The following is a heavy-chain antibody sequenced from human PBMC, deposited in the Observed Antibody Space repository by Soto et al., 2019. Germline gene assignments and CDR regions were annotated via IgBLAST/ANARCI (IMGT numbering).Heavy chain of an antibody. J-gene: IGHJ6*02. V-gene: IGHV3-43*01. CDR3: AKDIEQLVPIYYYGMDV. CDR1: GLTFDDYT. Sequence: GGSLRLSCAASGLTFDDYTMHWVRQAPGKELEWASLISWDGGSTYYADYVKGRFTISRDNSKNSLYLQMNSLRTEDTALYYCAKDIEQLVPIYYYGMDVWGQGTTVTVSS. D-gene: IGHD6-13*01. CDR2: ISWDGGST.